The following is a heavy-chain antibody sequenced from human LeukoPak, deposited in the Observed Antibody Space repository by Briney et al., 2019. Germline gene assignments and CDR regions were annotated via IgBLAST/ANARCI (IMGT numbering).Heavy chain of an antibody. V-gene: IGHV3-30*02. CDR1: GFTFNNYG. J-gene: IGHJ4*02. D-gene: IGHD3-3*01. CDR3: AKGEDDFWSGYSDY. CDR2: IRYDGSNK. Sequence: GGSLRLSCAASGFTFNNYGMHWVRQAPGKGLEWVAFIRYDGSNKYYADSVKGRFTISRDNSKNTLYLQMNSLRAEDTAVYYCAKGEDDFWSGYSDYWGQGTLVTVSS.